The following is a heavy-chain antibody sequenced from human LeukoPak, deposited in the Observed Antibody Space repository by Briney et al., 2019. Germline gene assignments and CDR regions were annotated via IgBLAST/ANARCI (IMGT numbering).Heavy chain of an antibody. J-gene: IGHJ4*02. Sequence: GRSLRLSCAASGFTFSSYAMSWVRQAPGKGLEWVSAISGSGGSTYYADSVKGRFTISRDNSKNTLYLQMNSLRAEDTAVYYCSRVYATPFDYWGQGTLVTVSS. D-gene: IGHD2-8*01. CDR2: ISGSGGST. CDR3: SRVYATPFDY. V-gene: IGHV3-23*01. CDR1: GFTFSSYA.